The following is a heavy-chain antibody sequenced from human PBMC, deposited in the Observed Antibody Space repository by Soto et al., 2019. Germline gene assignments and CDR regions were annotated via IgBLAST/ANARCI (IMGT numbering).Heavy chain of an antibody. D-gene: IGHD3-10*01. CDR1: GYRFTSYW. J-gene: IGHJ4*02. CDR2: INPDDSDT. CDR3: ARRWGYSGSGTIFDY. Sequence: EVQLVQSGAEVKKPGESLKISCKGSGYRFTSYWIGWVRQMPGKGLEWMAIINPDDSDTRYSPSFQGQVTISADQSISAAYLQWSSLKASDTAMYYCARRWGYSGSGTIFDYWGQGTLVTVS. V-gene: IGHV5-51*03.